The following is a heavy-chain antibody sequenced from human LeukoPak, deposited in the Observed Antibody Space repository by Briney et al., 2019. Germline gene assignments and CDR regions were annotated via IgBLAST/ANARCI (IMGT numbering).Heavy chain of an antibody. CDR1: GFTFSSYS. D-gene: IGHD6-13*01. CDR2: ISSSSSYI. V-gene: IGHV3-21*01. Sequence: PGGSLRLSCAASGFTFSSYSMNWVRQAPGKGLEWVSSISSSSSYIYYADSVKGRFTISRDNAKNSLSLQMNSLRAEDTAVYYCARLSPLYSSSWYSDLWGQGTLVTVSS. CDR3: ARLSPLYSSSWYSDL. J-gene: IGHJ4*02.